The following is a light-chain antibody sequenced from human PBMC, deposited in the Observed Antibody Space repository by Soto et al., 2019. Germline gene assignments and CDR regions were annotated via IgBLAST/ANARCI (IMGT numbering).Light chain of an antibody. CDR2: GAS. J-gene: IGKJ1*01. CDR1: QSVPANY. V-gene: IGKV3-20*01. Sequence: EIVLTQSPGTLSLSPGERATLSCRASQSVPANYLAWYRQKPGQAPRLLIYGASSRATGIPDRFSGSGSGTDFTLTISRLEPEDFAVYYCLQYGIPLWTFGKGTKVEIK. CDR3: LQYGIPLWT.